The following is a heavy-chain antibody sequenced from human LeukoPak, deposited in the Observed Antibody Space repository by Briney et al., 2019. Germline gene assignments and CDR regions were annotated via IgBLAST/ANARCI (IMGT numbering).Heavy chain of an antibody. CDR3: ATLDGEVHDY. J-gene: IGHJ4*02. Sequence: GGSLRLSCAASGFTFSSYAMHWVRQAPGKGLEWVAVISYDGSNKYYADSVKGRFTISRDNSKNTLYLQMNSLRAEDTAVYCCATLDGEVHDYWGQGTLVTVSS. CDR2: ISYDGSNK. V-gene: IGHV3-30-3*01. D-gene: IGHD3-10*01. CDR1: GFTFSSYA.